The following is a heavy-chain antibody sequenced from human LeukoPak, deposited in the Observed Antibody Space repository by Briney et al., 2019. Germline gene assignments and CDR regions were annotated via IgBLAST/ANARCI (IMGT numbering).Heavy chain of an antibody. CDR3: ARGRWELLRDDWFDP. CDR2: IYYSGST. CDR1: GGSISSSSYY. D-gene: IGHD1-26*01. J-gene: IGHJ5*02. Sequence: SETLPLTCTVSGGSISSSSYYWGWIRQPPGKGLEWIGSIYYSGSTYYNPSLKSRVTISVDTSRNQFSLKLSSVTAADTAVYYCARGRWELLRDDWFDPWGQGTLVTVSS. V-gene: IGHV4-39*07.